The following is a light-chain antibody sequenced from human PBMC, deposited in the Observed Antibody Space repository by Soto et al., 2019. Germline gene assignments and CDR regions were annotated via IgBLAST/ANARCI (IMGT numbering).Light chain of an antibody. CDR3: QQYYSYPQT. CDR1: QGISSY. J-gene: IGKJ2*01. CDR2: AAS. Sequence: AIRMTQSPSSFSASTGDRVTITCRARQGISSYLAWYQQKPGKAPKLLIYAASTLQSGVPSRFSGSGSGTDFTLTISCLQSEDFAPYYCQQYYSYPQTFGQGTKLEIK. V-gene: IGKV1-8*01.